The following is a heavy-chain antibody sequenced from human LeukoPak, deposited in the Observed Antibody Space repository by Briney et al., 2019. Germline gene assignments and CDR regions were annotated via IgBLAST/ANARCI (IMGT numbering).Heavy chain of an antibody. CDR2: IKQDGSEK. CDR3: AREGRGYKVAKFDY. CDR1: GFTFSSYW. J-gene: IGHJ4*02. D-gene: IGHD3-22*01. V-gene: IGHV3-7*01. Sequence: GGSLRLSCAASGFTFSSYWMSWVRQAPGKGLEWVANIKQDGSEKYYVDSVKGRFTISRDNAKNSLYLQMNSLRTEDTAVYYCAREGRGYKVAKFDYWGQGTLVTVSS.